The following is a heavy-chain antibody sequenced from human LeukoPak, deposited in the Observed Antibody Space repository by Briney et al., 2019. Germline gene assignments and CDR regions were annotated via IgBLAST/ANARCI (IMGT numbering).Heavy chain of an antibody. Sequence: PGGSLRLSCATSGFSFSSYAMSWVRQAPGKGLEWVSTISGSGDSTYCADSVKGRFTISRDNAKNSLYLQMNSLRAEDTAVYYCASPGYYGAYWGQGTLVTVSS. V-gene: IGHV3-23*01. D-gene: IGHD3-22*01. J-gene: IGHJ4*02. CDR3: ASPGYYGAY. CDR1: GFSFSSYA. CDR2: ISGSGDST.